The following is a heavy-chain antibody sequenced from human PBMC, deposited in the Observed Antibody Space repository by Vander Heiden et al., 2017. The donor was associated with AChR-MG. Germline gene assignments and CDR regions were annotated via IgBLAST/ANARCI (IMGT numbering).Heavy chain of an antibody. J-gene: IGHJ4*01. CDR3: ARGGEGGYSVDY. Sequence: QVQMVQSGAELQKPGSSVKLLCKASGGTFSSYAISRVRQAPGQGLEWMGGIIPIFGTANYAQKFQGRVTITADKSTSTAYMELRSLRSEDTAVYYCARGGEGGYSVDYWGHGTLVTVSS. V-gene: IGHV1-69*06. CDR2: IIPIFGTA. D-gene: IGHD3-10*01. CDR1: GGTFSSYA.